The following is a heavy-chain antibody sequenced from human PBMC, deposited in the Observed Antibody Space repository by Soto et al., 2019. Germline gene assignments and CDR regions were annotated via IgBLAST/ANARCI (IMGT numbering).Heavy chain of an antibody. CDR3: ARGGYYDILTGKDAFDI. V-gene: IGHV3-30-3*01. D-gene: IGHD3-9*01. CDR1: GFTFSSYA. J-gene: IGHJ3*02. Sequence: GGSLRLSCAASGFTFSSYAMHWVRQAPGKGLEWVAVISYDGSNKYYADSVKGRFTISRDNSKNTLYLQMNSLRAEDTAVYYCARGGYYDILTGKDAFDIWGQGTMVTVSS. CDR2: ISYDGSNK.